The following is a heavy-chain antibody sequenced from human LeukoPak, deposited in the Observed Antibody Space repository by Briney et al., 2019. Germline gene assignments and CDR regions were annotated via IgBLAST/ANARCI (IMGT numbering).Heavy chain of an antibody. V-gene: IGHV3-48*03. J-gene: IGHJ4*02. CDR3: TRDQTPYY. Sequence: QPGGSLRLSCAASGFTFSSYEMNWVRQAPGKGLEWVSYISSSGSSIYYAYSVNGRFTISRDNAKTSLYLQMNSLTTEDTAVYYCTRDQTPYYWGQGTLVTVSS. CDR2: ISSSGSSI. CDR1: GFTFSSYE.